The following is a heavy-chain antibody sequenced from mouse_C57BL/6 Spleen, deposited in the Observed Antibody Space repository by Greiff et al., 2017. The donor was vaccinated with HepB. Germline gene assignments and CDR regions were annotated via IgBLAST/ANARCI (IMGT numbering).Heavy chain of an antibody. CDR1: GFTFSDYG. V-gene: IGHV5-17*01. CDR3: ARGKFTTVVGGRIYAMDY. Sequence: EVKVVESGGGLVKPGGSLKLSCAASGFTFSDYGMHWVRQAPEKGLEWVAYISSGSSTIYYADTVKGRFTISRDNAKNTLFLQMTSLRSEDTAMYYCARGKFTTVVGGRIYAMDYWGQGTSVTVSS. J-gene: IGHJ4*01. CDR2: ISSGSSTI. D-gene: IGHD1-1*01.